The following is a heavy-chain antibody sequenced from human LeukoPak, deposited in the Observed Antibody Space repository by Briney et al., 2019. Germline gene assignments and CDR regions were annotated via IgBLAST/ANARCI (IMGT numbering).Heavy chain of an antibody. CDR3: AREFSERGSPLDY. D-gene: IGHD3-10*01. V-gene: IGHV3-30*01. CDR1: GFTFSSYA. CDR2: ISYDGSNK. J-gene: IGHJ4*02. Sequence: PGRSLRLSCAASGFTFSSYAMHWVRQAPGKGLEWVAVISYDGSNKYYADSVKGRFTISRDNSKNTLYLQMNSLRDEDTAVYYCAREFSERGSPLDYWAREPWSPSPQ.